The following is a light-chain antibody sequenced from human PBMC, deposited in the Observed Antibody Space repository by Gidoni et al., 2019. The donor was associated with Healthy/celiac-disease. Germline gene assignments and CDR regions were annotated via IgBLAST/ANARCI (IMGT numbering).Light chain of an antibody. CDR3: QQYNNWPPLT. V-gene: IGKV3-15*01. CDR2: VAS. J-gene: IGKJ4*01. Sequence: EIVMTQSPATLSVSTGERATLSCRASQSVSSNLAWYQQKPGQAPRLLIYVASTSATGIPARFSGSGSGTEFPLTISSLQSEDFAVYYCQQYNNWPPLTFGGGTKVEIK. CDR1: QSVSSN.